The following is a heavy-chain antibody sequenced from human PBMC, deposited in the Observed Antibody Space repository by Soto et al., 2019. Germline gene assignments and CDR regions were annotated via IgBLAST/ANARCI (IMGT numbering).Heavy chain of an antibody. J-gene: IGHJ4*02. CDR3: AKRSPYSSGWYSPIFDY. V-gene: IGHV3-23*01. CDR2: ISESGGST. D-gene: IGHD6-13*01. Sequence: GSLRLSCAASGXSLSDYAMSWVRQAPGKGLEWVSVISESGGSTHYADSVRGRFTVSRYNSKNSLCLRMNSLRYEDTAVYFCAKRSPYSSGWYSPIFDYWGQGALGPVS. CDR1: GXSLSDYA.